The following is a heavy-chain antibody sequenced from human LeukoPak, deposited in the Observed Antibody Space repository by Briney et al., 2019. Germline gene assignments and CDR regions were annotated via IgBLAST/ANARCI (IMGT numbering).Heavy chain of an antibody. CDR1: GFTFSSYG. D-gene: IGHD3-9*01. CDR3: ARRGGYFDWLLPFDY. J-gene: IGHJ4*02. Sequence: PGGTLRLSCVASGFTFSSYGMSWVRQAPGKGLEWVSAISGSGGSTYYADSVKGRLTISRDNSKNTLYLQINSLRADDTAVYYCARRGGYFDWLLPFDYWGQGTLVTVSS. V-gene: IGHV3-23*01. CDR2: ISGSGGST.